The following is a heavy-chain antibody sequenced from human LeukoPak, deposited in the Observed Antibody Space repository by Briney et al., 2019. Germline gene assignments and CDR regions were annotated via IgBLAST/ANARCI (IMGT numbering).Heavy chain of an antibody. CDR3: ARNYVWGSYRYPPAFFDY. CDR2: INHSGST. Sequence: SETLSLTCAVYGGSLSGFYWSWIRQSPGKGLEWIGDINHSGSTNYNPSLKSRVTISVDTSKNQFSLQLSSVTAADTAMYYCARNYVWGSYRYPPAFFDYWGQGALVTISS. V-gene: IGHV4-34*01. CDR1: GGSLSGFY. J-gene: IGHJ4*02. D-gene: IGHD3-16*02.